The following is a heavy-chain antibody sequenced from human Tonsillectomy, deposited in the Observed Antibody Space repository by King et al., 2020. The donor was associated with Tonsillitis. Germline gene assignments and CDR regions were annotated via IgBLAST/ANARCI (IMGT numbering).Heavy chain of an antibody. V-gene: IGHV4-59*01. CDR3: ARGPNGGNLLFHV. J-gene: IGHJ3*01. CDR1: GGSISSYH. CDR2: IFDNGNT. Sequence: VQLQESGPGLVKPSETLSLTCTVSGGSISSYHWSWIRQPPGKGLEWIGYIFDNGNTNYNPSLKSRVTMSVDTSKNQFSLRLRSVTAADTAVYYWARGPNGGNLLFHVWGQGTMVTVSS. D-gene: IGHD4-23*01.